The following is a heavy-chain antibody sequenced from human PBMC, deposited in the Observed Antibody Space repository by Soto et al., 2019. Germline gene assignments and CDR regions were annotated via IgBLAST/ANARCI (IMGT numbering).Heavy chain of an antibody. CDR1: GGTFSSYA. V-gene: IGHV1-69*06. D-gene: IGHD2-15*01. CDR2: IIPIFGTA. J-gene: IGHJ3*02. CDR3: ARFRYCSGGSCPLTFDAFDI. Sequence: QVQLVQSGAEVKKPGSSVKVSCKASGGTFSSYAISWVRQAPGQGLEWMGGIIPIFGTANYAQKFQGRVTITADKSTSTAYMELSSLRSEDTAVYYCARFRYCSGGSCPLTFDAFDIWGQGTMVTVSS.